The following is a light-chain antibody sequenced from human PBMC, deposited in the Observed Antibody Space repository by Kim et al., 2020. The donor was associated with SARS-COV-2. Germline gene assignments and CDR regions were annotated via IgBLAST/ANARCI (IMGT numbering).Light chain of an antibody. CDR1: QSLLNTNGHNY. CDR3: MQPLQTPVT. CDR2: LGS. Sequence: RATISCRSSQSLLNTNGHNYLDWYVQKPVQSPQLLISLGSNRASGVPDRFSGSGSGTDFTLQISRVEAEDVGVYYCMQPLQTPVTFGGGTKVDIK. V-gene: IGKV2-28*01. J-gene: IGKJ4*01.